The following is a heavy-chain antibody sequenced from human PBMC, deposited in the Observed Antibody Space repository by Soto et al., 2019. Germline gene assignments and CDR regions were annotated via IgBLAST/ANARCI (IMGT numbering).Heavy chain of an antibody. CDR1: GVSINSYY. Sequence: QVQLQESGPGLVKPSETLSLTCTVSGVSINSYYWNWIRQPPGKGLEWIGYIYYSGSTNYNPSLMTRVTISVDTSKHPFALKLGSVTAGDSAVYYYAGGPYCDSPGCSAYWGQGTLVTVSS. J-gene: IGHJ4*02. D-gene: IGHD2-2*01. V-gene: IGHV4-59*01. CDR3: AGGPYCDSPGCSAY. CDR2: IYYSGST.